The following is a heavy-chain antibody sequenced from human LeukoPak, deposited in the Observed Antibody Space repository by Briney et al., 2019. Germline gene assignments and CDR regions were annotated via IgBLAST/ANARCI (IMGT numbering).Heavy chain of an antibody. CDR3: AGDTQNYFDS. CDR1: GYTFTGYY. V-gene: IGHV1-2*06. J-gene: IGHJ4*02. Sequence: ASVKASCKASGYTFTGYYMHWVRQAPGQGLEWMGRINPNSGGTNYAQKFQGRVTMTRDTSISTAYMELSRLRSDDTAVYYCAGDTQNYFDSWGQGPLVPASS. CDR2: INPNSGGT.